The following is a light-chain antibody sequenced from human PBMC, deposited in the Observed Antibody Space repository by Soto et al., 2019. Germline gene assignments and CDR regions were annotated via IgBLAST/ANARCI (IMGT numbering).Light chain of an antibody. J-gene: IGLJ1*01. CDR1: SSDVGGYNY. V-gene: IGLV2-14*01. CDR3: SSYTTSSTRV. CDR2: EVS. Sequence: QSVLTQPASVSGSPGQSITISCTGTSSDVGGYNYVSWYQQHPGKAPKLMIYEVSNRPSGVSSRFSASKSGNTASLTISGLQTEDEADYYCSSYTTSSTRVFGTGTKVTVL.